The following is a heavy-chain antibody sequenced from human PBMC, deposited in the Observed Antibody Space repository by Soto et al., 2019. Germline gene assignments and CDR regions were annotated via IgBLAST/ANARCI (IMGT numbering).Heavy chain of an antibody. Sequence: PGGSLRLSCAASGFTFSSYGVHWFRQAPGKGLKWVASVSYDGSNKHHADSVKGRFTISRDNSRNTLDLQMNSLRAEDTAVYYCAKDTFYYDRSGYYTYDHWGQGTQVTVSS. V-gene: IGHV3-30*18. CDR2: VSYDGSNK. CDR1: GFTFSSYG. J-gene: IGHJ4*02. D-gene: IGHD3-22*01. CDR3: AKDTFYYDRSGYYTYDH.